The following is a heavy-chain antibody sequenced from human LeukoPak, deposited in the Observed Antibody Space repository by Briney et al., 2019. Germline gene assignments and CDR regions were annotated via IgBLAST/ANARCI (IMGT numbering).Heavy chain of an antibody. J-gene: IGHJ4*02. V-gene: IGHV3-23*01. CDR1: GFTFSSYA. D-gene: IGHD3-22*01. CDR2: ISGRGDYT. CDR3: AKFVHLDYYDSSGYSDY. Sequence: PEGSLRLSCAASGFTFSSYAMSWVRQAPGKGLERVSGISGRGDYTYYADSVKGRFTISRDNSRNTLYLQMNSLRAEDTAVYYCAKFVHLDYYDSSGYSDYWGQGTLVTVSS.